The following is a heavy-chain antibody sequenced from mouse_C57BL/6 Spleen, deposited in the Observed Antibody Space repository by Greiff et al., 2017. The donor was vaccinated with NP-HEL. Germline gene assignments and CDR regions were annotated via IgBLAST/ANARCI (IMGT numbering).Heavy chain of an antibody. CDR3: AREEYGSSWGAWFAY. CDR1: GYSFTGYF. Sequence: EVQLQQSGPELVKPGDSVKISCKASGYSFTGYFMNWVMQSHGKSLEWIGRINPYNGDTFYNQKFKGKATLTVDQSSSTAHMELRSLTAEDAAVYYCAREEYGSSWGAWFAYWGQGTLVTVSA. V-gene: IGHV1-20*01. D-gene: IGHD1-1*01. J-gene: IGHJ3*01. CDR2: INPYNGDT.